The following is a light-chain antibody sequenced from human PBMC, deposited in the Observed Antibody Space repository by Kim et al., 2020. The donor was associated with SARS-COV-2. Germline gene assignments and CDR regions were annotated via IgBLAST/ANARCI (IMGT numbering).Light chain of an antibody. CDR2: WAS. V-gene: IGKV4-1*01. CDR3: QQYYSPPWT. Sequence: DIVMTQSPDSLAVSLGERTTIYCKSSQSILYNSMNKSYLAWYQQKPGQPPKLLIYWASTRESGVPDRFSGSGSGTDFTLTISSLQAEDVAVYYCQQYYSPPWTFGQGTKVDIK. J-gene: IGKJ1*01. CDR1: QSILYNSMNKSY.